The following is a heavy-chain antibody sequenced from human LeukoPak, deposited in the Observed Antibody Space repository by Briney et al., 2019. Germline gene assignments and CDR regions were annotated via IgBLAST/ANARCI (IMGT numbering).Heavy chain of an antibody. Sequence: GGSLRLSCVASGFTFSNYAMCWVRQAPGKGLEWVSLFSRSGDNTYYADSVKGRFTISRDNSKDTLFLQMNSLSAEDTAIYYCATMDRFSIQDWGQGTLVTVSS. CDR2: FSRSGDNT. V-gene: IGHV3-23*01. D-gene: IGHD3/OR15-3a*01. CDR1: GFTFSNYA. CDR3: ATMDRFSIQD. J-gene: IGHJ1*01.